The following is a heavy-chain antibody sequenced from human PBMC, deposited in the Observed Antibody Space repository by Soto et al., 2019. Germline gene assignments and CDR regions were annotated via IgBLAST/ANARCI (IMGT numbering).Heavy chain of an antibody. D-gene: IGHD3-9*01. CDR3: ARVFYYDILTGKSYNMDV. J-gene: IGHJ6*02. V-gene: IGHV3-23*01. CDR2: ISGSGGST. CDR1: GFTFSNYA. Sequence: VQLLESGGDLVQPGGSLRLSCEASGFTFSNYAMSWVRQAPGKGLEWVSVISGSGGSTNYADFAKGRFTISRDNSMDTLYLQMNSLRAEDTAVYYCARVFYYDILTGKSYNMDVWGQGTTVIVSS.